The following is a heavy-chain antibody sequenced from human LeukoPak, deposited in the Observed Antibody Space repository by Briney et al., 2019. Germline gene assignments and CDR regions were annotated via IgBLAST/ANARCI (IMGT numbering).Heavy chain of an antibody. Sequence: ASVKVSCKASGYTFTGHYMHWVRQPPAQGLEWMGLINPNSSGTNYAQKSQGRVTMTRATSTSTAYMELNRLRSDDATVYYSARHHAAYSSSWYDFDYWGQGTLVTVSS. CDR2: INPNSSGT. CDR1: GYTFTGHY. J-gene: IGHJ4*02. V-gene: IGHV1-2*02. CDR3: ARHHAAYSSSWYDFDY. D-gene: IGHD6-13*01.